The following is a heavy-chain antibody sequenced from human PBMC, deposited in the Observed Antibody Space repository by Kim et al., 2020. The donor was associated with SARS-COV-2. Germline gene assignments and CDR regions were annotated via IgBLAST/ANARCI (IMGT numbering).Heavy chain of an antibody. J-gene: IGHJ4*02. CDR2: ISGDGHTR. CDR1: GFTFTYA. D-gene: IGHD6-13*01. Sequence: GGSLRLSCVGSGFTFTYAMTWVRQAPGKGLEWVSAISGDGHTRYYEDSMKGRFTISRDNSKNTVYLEMSSLRAEDTAIYFCAKEAGSGSSWSFDYWGQGTPVNVSS. V-gene: IGHV3-23*01. CDR3: AKEAGSGSSWSFDY.